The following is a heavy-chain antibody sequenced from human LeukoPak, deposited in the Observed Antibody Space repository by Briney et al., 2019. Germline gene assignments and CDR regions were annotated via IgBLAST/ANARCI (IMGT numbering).Heavy chain of an antibody. Sequence: GESLKISCKGSGYRFTSYWIGWVRQMPGKGLEWMGIIYPGHSDTRYSPSFQGQVTISADKSISTAFLQWSSLKASDTAIYFSARQSPGRDSFDIWGQGTMVTVSS. J-gene: IGHJ3*02. D-gene: IGHD3-10*01. CDR2: IYPGHSDT. CDR1: GYRFTSYW. CDR3: ARQSPGRDSFDI. V-gene: IGHV5-51*01.